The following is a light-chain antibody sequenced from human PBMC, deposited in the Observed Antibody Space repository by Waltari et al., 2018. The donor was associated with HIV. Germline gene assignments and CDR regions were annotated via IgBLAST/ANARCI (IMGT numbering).Light chain of an antibody. CDR1: SSNLAANY. V-gene: IGLV1-51*01. CDR3: ATWDHSLDGVV. Sequence: QSVLTQPPSVSAAPGQKVPISCSGSSSNLAANYVSWYKRLPGAGPKLLTSAYGGRPSGTPGRFSASNSGTSATLVITGVQTEDEGDYFCATWDHSLDGVVFGGGTTLSVL. J-gene: IGLJ3*02. CDR2: AYG.